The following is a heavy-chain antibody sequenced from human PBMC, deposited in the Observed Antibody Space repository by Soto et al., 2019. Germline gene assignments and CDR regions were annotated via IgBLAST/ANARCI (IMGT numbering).Heavy chain of an antibody. Sequence: QVQLQESGPGLVEPSQTLSLTCTVSGGSISGGGYYWSWIRQHPGKGLEWIGYSYYNGTTYYNPSLNSRLVISVDTSKTQFSLKLSSVTAADTAVYDCARSWTATAGWANWFDLLGQGTLVTVSS. CDR1: GGSISGGGYY. D-gene: IGHD6-13*01. J-gene: IGHJ5*02. V-gene: IGHV4-31*03. CDR3: ARSWTATAGWANWFDL. CDR2: SYYNGTT.